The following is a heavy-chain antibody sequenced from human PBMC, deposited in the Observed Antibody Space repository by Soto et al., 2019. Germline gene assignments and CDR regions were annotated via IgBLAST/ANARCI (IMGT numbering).Heavy chain of an antibody. CDR3: TTEGYGDYGPDY. V-gene: IGHV3-15*01. CDR1: GFTFSNAW. Sequence: EVQLVESGGGLVKPGGSLRLSCAASGFTFSNAWMSWVRQAPGKGLEWVGRIKSKTDGGTTDYAAPVKGRFTISRDDSKNTLYLQMNSLKTADTAVYYCTTEGYGDYGPDYWGQGTLVTVSS. J-gene: IGHJ4*02. CDR2: IKSKTDGGTT. D-gene: IGHD4-17*01.